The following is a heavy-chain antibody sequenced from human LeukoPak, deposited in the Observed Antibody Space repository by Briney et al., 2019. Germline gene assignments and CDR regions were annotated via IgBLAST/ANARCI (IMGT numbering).Heavy chain of an antibody. J-gene: IGHJ5*02. CDR1: GGSISSSSYY. CDR2: IYYSGST. Sequence: SETLSLTCTVSGGSISSSSYYWGWIRQPPGKGLEWIGSIYYSGSTYYNPSLKSRVTISVDTSKNQFSLKLSSVTAADTAVYYCARASSSSSKPFDPWGQGTLVTVSS. CDR3: ARASSSSSKPFDP. D-gene: IGHD6-6*01. V-gene: IGHV4-39*07.